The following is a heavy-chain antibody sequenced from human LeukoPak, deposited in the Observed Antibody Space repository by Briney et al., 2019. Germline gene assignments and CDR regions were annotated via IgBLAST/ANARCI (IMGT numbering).Heavy chain of an antibody. V-gene: IGHV3-53*01. CDR1: GFSVSSNY. J-gene: IGHJ4*02. CDR3: ARAFLPSSGSY. CDR2: VYSDVRT. D-gene: IGHD3-22*01. Sequence: PGGCLRLSCAAAGFSVSSNYMSWVRQAPGKGLEWVSFVYSDVRTYYADSSKGRFTSSRDSSKTTLYLQWTGWRPEDRPGHSCARAFLPSSGSYWGRGTLVTVSS.